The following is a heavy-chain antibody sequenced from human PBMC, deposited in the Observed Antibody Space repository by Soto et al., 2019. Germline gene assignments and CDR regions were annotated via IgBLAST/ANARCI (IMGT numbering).Heavy chain of an antibody. D-gene: IGHD2-21*02. CDR2: ISYDGSNK. Sequence: QVQLVESGGGVVQPGRSLRLSCAASGFTFSSYGMHWVRQAPGKGLEWVAVISYDGSNKYYADSVKGRFTISRDNSKNTLYLQMNSLRAADTAVYYCANGGAYWGGDCYLDYWGQGTLVTVSS. CDR3: ANGGAYWGGDCYLDY. V-gene: IGHV3-30*18. J-gene: IGHJ4*02. CDR1: GFTFSSYG.